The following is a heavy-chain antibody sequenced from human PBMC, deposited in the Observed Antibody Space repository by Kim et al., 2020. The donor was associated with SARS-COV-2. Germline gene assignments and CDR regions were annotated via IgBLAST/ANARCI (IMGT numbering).Heavy chain of an antibody. V-gene: IGHV3-7*01. CDR2: IKQDGSEK. D-gene: IGHD5-12*01. CDR3: ARDDSLDIVATEFDY. Sequence: GGSLRLSCAASGFTFSSYWMSWVRQAPGKGLEWVANIKQDGSEKYYVDSVKGRFTISRDNAKNSLYLQMNSLRAEDTAVYYCARDDSLDIVATEFDYWGQGTLVTVSS. J-gene: IGHJ4*02. CDR1: GFTFSSYW.